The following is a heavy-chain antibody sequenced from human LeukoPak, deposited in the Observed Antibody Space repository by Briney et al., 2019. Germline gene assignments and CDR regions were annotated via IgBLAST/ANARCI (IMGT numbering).Heavy chain of an antibody. D-gene: IGHD6-6*01. J-gene: IGHJ4*02. CDR3: AKGTSTIAARPDI. CDR1: GLAFDRYA. V-gene: IGHV3-23*01. CDR2: VTGSGDST. Sequence: GGSLTLSCAASGLAFDRYAMNWVRQAPGKGLEWVSVVTGSGDSTYYADSVKGRFTISRDNSKNTLYLQMNSLRAEDTAVYYCAKGTSTIAARPDIWGQGTRVTVSS.